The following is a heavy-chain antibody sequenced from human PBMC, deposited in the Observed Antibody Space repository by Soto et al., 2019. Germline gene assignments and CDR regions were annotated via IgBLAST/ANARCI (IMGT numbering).Heavy chain of an antibody. CDR1: GYTFTGYY. CDR3: ARSRLTDYSIDY. CDR2: INPNSGAT. D-gene: IGHD4-4*01. Sequence: ASVKVSCKPSGYTFTGYYIHWVRQAPGQGLEWMGWINPNSGATNYALKFQGRVTMTRDTSISAAYMELNSLTSDDTAVYYCARSRLTDYSIDYWGQGTLVTVSS. J-gene: IGHJ4*02. V-gene: IGHV1-2*02.